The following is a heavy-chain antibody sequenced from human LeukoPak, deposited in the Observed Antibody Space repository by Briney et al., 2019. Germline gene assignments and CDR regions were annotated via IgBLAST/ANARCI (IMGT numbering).Heavy chain of an antibody. V-gene: IGHV5-51*01. CDR1: GYSFTSYW. J-gene: IGHJ5*02. CDR3: ARGGHYSSSSFDRTDP. Sequence: GESLKISCKGSGYSFTSYWIGWVRQMPGKGLEWMGIIYPGDSDTRYSPPFQGQVTISADKSISTAYLQWSSLKASHTAMYYCARGGHYSSSSFDRTDPWGQGTLVTVSS. D-gene: IGHD6-6*01. CDR2: IYPGDSDT.